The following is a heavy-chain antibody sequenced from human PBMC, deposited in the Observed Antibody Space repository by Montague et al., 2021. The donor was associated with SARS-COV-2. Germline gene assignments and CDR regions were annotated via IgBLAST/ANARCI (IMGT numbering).Heavy chain of an antibody. CDR2: IHHGGST. J-gene: IGHJ6*03. CDR1: GGSFSTYS. CDR3: ARLGDGVVPSPILGVGPYYSSYYMDV. Sequence: SETLSLTCAVHGGSFSTYSWNWIRQPPGKGLEWIGEIHHGGSTNYNPSLKIRVTISADTSKNQFSLKLTSVAAADTAVYYCARLGDGVVPSPILGVGPYYSSYYMDVWGKGTTVTVSS. V-gene: IGHV4-34*01. D-gene: IGHD3-10*01.